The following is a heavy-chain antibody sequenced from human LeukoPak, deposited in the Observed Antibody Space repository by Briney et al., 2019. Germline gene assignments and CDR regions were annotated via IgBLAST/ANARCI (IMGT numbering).Heavy chain of an antibody. D-gene: IGHD1-7*01. V-gene: IGHV3-15*01. CDR1: GFTFSNAW. CDR2: FKSKTDGGTT. Sequence: GGSLRLSCAASGFTFSNAWMSWVRQAPGKGREGVGHFKSKTDGGTTDYAAPVKGRFTISRDDSKNTLYLQMNSLKTEDTAVYYCTTATSSGITGTTADYWGQGTLVTVSS. CDR3: TTATSSGITGTTADY. J-gene: IGHJ4*02.